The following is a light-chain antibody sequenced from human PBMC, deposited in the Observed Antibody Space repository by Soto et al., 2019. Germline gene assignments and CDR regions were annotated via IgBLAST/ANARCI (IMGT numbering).Light chain of an antibody. CDR2: RPS. CDR3: MQRIEFPLT. CDR1: QSLLDSDDGNTY. Sequence: EIVMTQTPLSLPVTPGEPASISCRSSQSLLDSDDGNTYLDWYLQKTGQSPQLLIYRPSYRASRVPDRFSGSGSGTDFTLKTSTVEAEDVGVYYCMQRIEFPLTFGGGTKVEIK. V-gene: IGKV2-40*01. J-gene: IGKJ4*01.